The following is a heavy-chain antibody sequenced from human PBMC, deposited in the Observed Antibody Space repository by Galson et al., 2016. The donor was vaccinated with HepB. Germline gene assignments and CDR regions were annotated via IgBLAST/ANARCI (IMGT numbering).Heavy chain of an antibody. Sequence: SLRLSCAASGFTFSSYVMHWVRQPPGKGPVWVSRINADGRTTFDADSVKGRFTISRDNAKNTLYLQMNSLRAEDTALYYCAVGGTILEWPLSDYWGQGTLVTVSS. J-gene: IGHJ4*02. CDR1: GFTFSSYV. CDR2: INADGRTT. V-gene: IGHV3-74*01. D-gene: IGHD3-3*01. CDR3: AVGGTILEWPLSDY.